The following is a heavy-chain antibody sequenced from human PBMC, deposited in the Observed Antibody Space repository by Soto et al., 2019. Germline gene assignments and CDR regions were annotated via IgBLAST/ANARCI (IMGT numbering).Heavy chain of an antibody. CDR2: ISYDGSNK. J-gene: IGHJ5*02. CDR3: AREEANWFDP. CDR1: GFTFSSYA. Sequence: PGGSLRLSCAASGFTFSSYAMHWVRQAPGKGLEWVAVISYDGSNKYYADSVKGRFTISRDNSKNTLYLQMNSLRAEDTAVYCCAREEANWFDPWGQGTLVTVSS. V-gene: IGHV3-30-3*01.